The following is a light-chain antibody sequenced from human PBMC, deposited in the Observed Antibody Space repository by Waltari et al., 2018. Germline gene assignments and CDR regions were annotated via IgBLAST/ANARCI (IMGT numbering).Light chain of an antibody. CDR1: QSVLYASVNKNH. V-gene: IGKV4-1*01. CDR3: QQYYTPPFT. J-gene: IGKJ3*01. Sequence: DIVMTQSPDSLAVSLGERATLNCKSSQSVLYASVNKNHLAWYQQKPGQPPKLLIFWASTRESGVPDRFSGSGSGADFTLYISSLQAEDVAVYYCQQYYTPPFTFGPGTKVEIK. CDR2: WAS.